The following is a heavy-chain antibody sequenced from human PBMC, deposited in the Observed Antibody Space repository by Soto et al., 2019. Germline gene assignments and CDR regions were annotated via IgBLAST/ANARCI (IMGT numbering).Heavy chain of an antibody. V-gene: IGHV3-30*03. D-gene: IGHD3-16*01. CDR3: ARGLFNAYGGFYYFDQ. J-gene: IGHJ4*02. Sequence: PGGSLRLSCAASGFTFSNYAMHWVRQAPGKGLEWVAVISYDGSNKYYLDSVKGRFTISRDNAKNSLYLQMNSLRAGDTAVYYCARGLFNAYGGFYYFDQWGQGTLVTVSS. CDR1: GFTFSNYA. CDR2: ISYDGSNK.